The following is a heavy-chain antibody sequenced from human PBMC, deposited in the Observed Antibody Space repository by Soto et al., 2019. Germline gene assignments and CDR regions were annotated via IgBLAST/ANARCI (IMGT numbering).Heavy chain of an antibody. V-gene: IGHV3-23*01. CDR1: GFTFSSYA. CDR2: ISGSGGST. CDR3: AKDRTVDTTLRYYYYYYMDV. J-gene: IGHJ6*03. D-gene: IGHD5-18*01. Sequence: PGGSLRLSCAASGFTFSSYAMSWVRQAPGKGLEWVSAISGSGGSTYYADSAKGRFTISRDNSKNTLYLQMNSLRAEDTAVYYCAKDRTVDTTLRYYYYYYMDVWGKGTTVTVSS.